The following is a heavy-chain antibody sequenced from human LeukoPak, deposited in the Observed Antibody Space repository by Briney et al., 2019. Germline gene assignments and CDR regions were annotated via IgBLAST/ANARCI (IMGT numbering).Heavy chain of an antibody. V-gene: IGHV3-23*01. D-gene: IGHD3-22*01. J-gene: IGHJ4*02. Sequence: GGPLRLSCAASGFTLSSYAMSWVRQAPGKGRAGVSGVSGSCHITYYAASVQGRFTISRDNSKNTLYVQVNSLGTEDTAAYYCAKGSYYDSSGSFYFDYWGQGTLVTVSS. CDR2: VSGSCHIT. CDR3: AKGSYYDSSGSFYFDY. CDR1: GFTLSSYA.